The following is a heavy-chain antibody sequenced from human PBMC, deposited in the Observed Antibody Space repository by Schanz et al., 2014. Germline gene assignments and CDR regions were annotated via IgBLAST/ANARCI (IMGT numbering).Heavy chain of an antibody. CDR2: ISHDGTT. CDR1: GGSISSYY. V-gene: IGHV4-59*08. D-gene: IGHD3-10*01. J-gene: IGHJ5*02. CDR3: ASRRRMGISMVRGILKCWFDP. Sequence: QLQLQESGPGLEKPSETLSLTCTVSGGSISSYYWSWIRQPPGKGLEWIGEISHDGTTNYNPSLKSLVTISVATSKNHFSLILTPVTAADTAVYYCASRRRMGISMVRGILKCWFDPWGQGTLVTVSS.